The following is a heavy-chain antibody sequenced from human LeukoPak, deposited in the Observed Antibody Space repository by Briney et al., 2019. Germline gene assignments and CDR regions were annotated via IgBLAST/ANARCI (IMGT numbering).Heavy chain of an antibody. Sequence: GGSLRLSCAASGFTFSSYSMNWVRQAPGKGLEWVANIKQDGSEKYYVDSVKGRFTISRDNAKNSLYLQMNSLRDEDAAVYYCARERYCTDGVCYSYFDFWGQGTLVTVSS. V-gene: IGHV3-7*01. CDR1: GFTFSSYS. CDR2: IKQDGSEK. CDR3: ARERYCTDGVCYSYFDF. J-gene: IGHJ4*02. D-gene: IGHD2-8*01.